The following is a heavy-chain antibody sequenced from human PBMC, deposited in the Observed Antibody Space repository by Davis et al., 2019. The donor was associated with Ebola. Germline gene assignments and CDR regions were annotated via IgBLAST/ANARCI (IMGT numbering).Heavy chain of an antibody. CDR2: INQDGSEK. CDR3: ARGPSTGNSFSY. Sequence: PGGSLRLSCAASEFTFSSYWMSWVRQAPGKGLEWVANINQDGSEKYYVDSVKGRFTISRDNAKNSLYLQMNSLRAEDTAVYYCARGPSTGNSFSYWGQGTLVTVSS. CDR1: EFTFSSYW. J-gene: IGHJ4*02. V-gene: IGHV3-7*01. D-gene: IGHD6-13*01.